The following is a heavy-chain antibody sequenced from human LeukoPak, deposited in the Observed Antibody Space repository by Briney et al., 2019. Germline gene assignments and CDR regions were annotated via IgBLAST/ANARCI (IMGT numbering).Heavy chain of an antibody. J-gene: IGHJ4*02. CDR3: ARVGTYYYDSRREPADY. D-gene: IGHD3-22*01. CDR1: GGSFSGYY. CDR2: INHSGST. Sequence: PSETLSLTCAVYGGSFSGYYWSWVRQPPGKGLEWSGEINHSGSTNYNPSLKSRVTISVDTSKNQFSLKLSSVTAADTAVYYCARVGTYYYDSRREPADYWGQGTLVTVSS. V-gene: IGHV4-34*01.